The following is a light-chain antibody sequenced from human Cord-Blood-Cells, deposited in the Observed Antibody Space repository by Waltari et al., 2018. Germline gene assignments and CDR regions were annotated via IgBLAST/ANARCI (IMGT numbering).Light chain of an antibody. Sequence: QSVLTQPPSASGTPGQRDTISCSGSSSNIGSNYVYWYQQLPGTAPKLLIYRNNQRPSGVPDRFSGSKSGTSASLAISGLRSEDEAEYYCAAWDDSLSGWVFGGGTKLTVL. CDR2: RNN. CDR1: SSNIGSNY. V-gene: IGLV1-47*01. CDR3: AAWDDSLSGWV. J-gene: IGLJ3*02.